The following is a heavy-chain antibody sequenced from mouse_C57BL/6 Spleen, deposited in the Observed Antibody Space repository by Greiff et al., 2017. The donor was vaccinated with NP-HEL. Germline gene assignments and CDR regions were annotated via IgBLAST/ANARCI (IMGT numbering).Heavy chain of an antibody. V-gene: IGHV1-50*01. CDR2: IDPSDSYT. CDR3: ARGGDYEAMDY. Sequence: QVQLKQPGAELVKPGASVKLSCKASGYTFTSYWMQWVKQRPGQGLEWIGEIDPSDSYTNYNQKFKGKATLTVDTSSSTAYMQLSSLTSEDSAVYYCARGGDYEAMDYWGQGTSVTVSS. J-gene: IGHJ4*01. CDR1: GYTFTSYW.